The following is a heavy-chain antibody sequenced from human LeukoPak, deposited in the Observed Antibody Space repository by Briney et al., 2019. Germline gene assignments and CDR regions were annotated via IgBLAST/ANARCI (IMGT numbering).Heavy chain of an antibody. Sequence: ASVKVSCKASGYTFTSYGISWVRQAPGQGLERMGWISAYNGNTNYAQKLQGRVTMTTDTSTSTAYMELRSLRSDDTAVYYCARVPWAVAGLSYYYYYGMDVWGQGTTVTVSS. CDR2: ISAYNGNT. V-gene: IGHV1-18*01. D-gene: IGHD6-19*01. CDR1: GYTFTSYG. J-gene: IGHJ6*02. CDR3: ARVPWAVAGLSYYYYYGMDV.